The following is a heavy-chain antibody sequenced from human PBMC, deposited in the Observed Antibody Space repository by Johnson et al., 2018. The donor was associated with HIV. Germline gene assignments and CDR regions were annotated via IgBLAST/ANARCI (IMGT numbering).Heavy chain of an antibody. CDR2: INWNGGST. J-gene: IGHJ3*02. D-gene: IGHD6-13*01. V-gene: IGHV3-20*04. CDR3: AKDRAAAFDAFDI. CDR1: GFTVSSNY. Sequence: VQLVESGGGLIQPGGSLRLSCAASGFTVSSNYMSWVRQAPGKGLEWVSGINWNGGSTGYADSVKGRFTISRDNAKNSLYLQMNSLRAEDTALYYCAKDRAAAFDAFDIWGQGTMVTVSS.